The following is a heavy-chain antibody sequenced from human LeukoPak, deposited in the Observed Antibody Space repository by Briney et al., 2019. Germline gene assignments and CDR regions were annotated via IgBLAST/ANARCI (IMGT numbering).Heavy chain of an antibody. J-gene: IGHJ4*02. V-gene: IGHV3-53*01. CDR3: ARDLEGYFDY. CDR1: GFTVSRNY. CDR2: IYADGTT. D-gene: IGHD1-1*01. Sequence: PGGSLRLSCAASGFTVSRNYMSWVRQAPGKGLEWVLVIYADGTTYYADSVKGRFTISRDNSKNTLYLQMNSLRAEDTAVYYCARDLEGYFDYWGQGTLVTVS.